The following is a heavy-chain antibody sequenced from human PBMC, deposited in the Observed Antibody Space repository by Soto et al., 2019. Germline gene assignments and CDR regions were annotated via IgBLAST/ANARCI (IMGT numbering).Heavy chain of an antibody. V-gene: IGHV1-18*01. CDR1: CYPFTPSG. CDR2: IRAYNGNT. CDR3: ATDRVMFRGSGSDFAH. J-gene: IGHJ4*02. Sequence: EKVYSKASCYPFTPSGITRVRQAAGQWLEWMGWIRAYNGNTKSSQKLQGRVTMTTDTSRSTAYMELRGLRSDDTAVYYCATDRVMFRGSGSDFAHWGQGSLFTVSS. D-gene: IGHD3-10*01.